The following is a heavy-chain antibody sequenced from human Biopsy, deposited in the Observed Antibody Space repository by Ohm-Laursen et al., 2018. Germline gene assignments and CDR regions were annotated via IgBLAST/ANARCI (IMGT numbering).Heavy chain of an antibody. CDR2: IYSSGIT. J-gene: IGHJ3*02. Sequence: TLSLTCTVSGGSMIHYYWNWIRQSPGKGLEWIAYIYSSGITNYNPSLKSRLTISIDTSKNQFSLKLNSMTTADMAVYYCARGQDYGGNKAFDIWGQGTKVTVSP. D-gene: IGHD4-23*01. CDR1: GGSMIHYY. CDR3: ARGQDYGGNKAFDI. V-gene: IGHV4-59*01.